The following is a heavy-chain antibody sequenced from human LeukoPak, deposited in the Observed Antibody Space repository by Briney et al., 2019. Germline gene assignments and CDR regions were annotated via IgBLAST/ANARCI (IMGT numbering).Heavy chain of an antibody. CDR2: IYTSGST. CDR3: ARALGYCTNGVCYRGFDY. D-gene: IGHD2-8*01. V-gene: IGHV4-4*07. Sequence: SETLSLTCTVSGGSISSYYWSWIRQPAGKGLEWIGRIYTSGSTNYNPSLKSRVTMSVDTSKNQFSLKLSSVTAADTAVYYCARALGYCTNGVCYRGFDYWGQGTLVTVSS. J-gene: IGHJ4*02. CDR1: GGSISSYY.